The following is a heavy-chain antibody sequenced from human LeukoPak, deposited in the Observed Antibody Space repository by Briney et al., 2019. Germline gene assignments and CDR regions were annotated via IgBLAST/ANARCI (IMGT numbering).Heavy chain of an antibody. CDR2: IRTIRYGATT. D-gene: IGHD3-16*01. V-gene: IGHV3-49*04. Sequence: PGGSLRLSCAASGFTFSDYYMSWVRQAPGEGLEWVGFIRTIRYGATTEYAASVKGRFTVSRDDSRSIAYLQMNSLKIEDTAVYYCTTYTSAYFRHFDYWGQGTLVTVSS. J-gene: IGHJ4*02. CDR1: GFTFSDYY. CDR3: TTYTSAYFRHFDY.